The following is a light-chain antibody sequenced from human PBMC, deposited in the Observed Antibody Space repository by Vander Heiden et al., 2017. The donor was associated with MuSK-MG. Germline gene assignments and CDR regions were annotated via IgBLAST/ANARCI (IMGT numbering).Light chain of an antibody. J-gene: IGKJ1*01. CDR3: QQDDSTPPT. Sequence: DIVMTQSPDSLAVSLGERATINCKSSQSLLYNYNKRTYLAWYQQKPGQPPKLLIYWASTRESGVPDRFSGSGSGTDFTLTISSLQAEDVAVYYCQQDDSTPPTFGQGTKVEVK. V-gene: IGKV4-1*01. CDR2: WAS. CDR1: QSLLYNYNKRTY.